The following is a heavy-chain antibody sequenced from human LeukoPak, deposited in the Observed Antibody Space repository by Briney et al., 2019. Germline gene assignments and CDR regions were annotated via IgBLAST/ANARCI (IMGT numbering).Heavy chain of an antibody. J-gene: IGHJ4*02. V-gene: IGHV3-7*03. CDR1: GFTFRNYW. CDR3: VRNLAVAGTCFDS. CDR2: IKQDGSDR. Sequence: GGSLRLSCAASGFTFRNYWTSWVRQAPGTGLEWVANIKQDGSDRNYVTSVRGRFTISRDNAESSLFLQMNSLRAEDTAVYYCVRNLAVAGTCFDSWGQGTLVTVSS. D-gene: IGHD6-19*01.